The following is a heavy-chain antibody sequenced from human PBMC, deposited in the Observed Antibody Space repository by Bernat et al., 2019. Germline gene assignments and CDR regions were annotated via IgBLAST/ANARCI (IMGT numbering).Heavy chain of an antibody. CDR2: IYYSGST. CDR1: GGSISSSSYY. V-gene: IGHV4-39*01. D-gene: IGHD4-23*01. CDR3: ARSVGTTVVTVIDY. J-gene: IGHJ4*02. Sequence: QLQLQESGPGLVKPSETLSLTCTVSGGSISSSSYYWGWIRQPPGKGLEWIGSIYYSGSTYYNPSLKSRVTISVDTPKNQFSLKLSSVTAADTAVYYCARSVGTTVVTVIDYWGQGTLVTVSS.